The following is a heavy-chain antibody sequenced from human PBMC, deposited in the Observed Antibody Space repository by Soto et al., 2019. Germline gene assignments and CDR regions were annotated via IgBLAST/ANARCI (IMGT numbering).Heavy chain of an antibody. CDR2: IHSDGSST. CDR3: ARGDKGGFDL. V-gene: IGHV3-74*01. Sequence: EVQLVESEGGLVQRGGSLRLSCAASGFTFNYYWMHWVRQAPGQELVWVSHIHSDGSSTTYADSVKGRFTISRDNAKNTLYLRMNSLRAEDTAVYYCARGDKGGFDLWGQGTTVTVSS. D-gene: IGHD2-21*02. CDR1: GFTFNYYW. J-gene: IGHJ3*01.